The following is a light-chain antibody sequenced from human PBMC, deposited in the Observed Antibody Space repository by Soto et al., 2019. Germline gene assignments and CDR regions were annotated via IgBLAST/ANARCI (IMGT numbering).Light chain of an antibody. CDR1: QTISSW. V-gene: IGKV1-5*03. Sequence: DIQMTQSPSTLSGSVGDRVTITCRASQTISSWLAWYQQKPGKALKLLIYKASTLKSGFPSRFSGSGSGTEFTLTISSLQPDDFATYYCQHYNSYSEAFGQGTKVELK. CDR3: QHYNSYSEA. J-gene: IGKJ1*01. CDR2: KAS.